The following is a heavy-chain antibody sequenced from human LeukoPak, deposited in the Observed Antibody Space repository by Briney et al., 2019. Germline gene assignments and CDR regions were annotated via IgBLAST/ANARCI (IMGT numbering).Heavy chain of an antibody. Sequence: SETLSLTCTVTGGSISSYYWSWIRQPPGKGLEWIGYIYYSGSTNYNPPLKSRVTISVDTSKNQFSLKLSSVTAADTAVYYCARDHRGYCSGGSCPAWDIWGQGTMVAVSS. CDR1: GGSISSYY. V-gene: IGHV4-59*01. D-gene: IGHD2-15*01. CDR2: IYYSGST. CDR3: ARDHRGYCSGGSCPAWDI. J-gene: IGHJ3*02.